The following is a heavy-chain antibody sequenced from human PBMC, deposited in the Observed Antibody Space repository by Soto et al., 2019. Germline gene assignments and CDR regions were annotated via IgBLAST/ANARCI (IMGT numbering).Heavy chain of an antibody. CDR3: GSGPKPLYDYGSSVCYYYGMKV. CDR2: IIPTFSTA. J-gene: IGHJ6*02. V-gene: IGHV1-69*06. Sequence: SSVKLSRKAPGATFSSYAISWVRQAPGQRLEWMGGIIPTFSTANYAQNFQGRITITADTSTSTAYMYLSTLRSEATPVYYFGSGPKPLYDYGSSVCYYYGMKVCRQGTKVTVCS. CDR1: GATFSSYA. D-gene: IGHD3-22*01.